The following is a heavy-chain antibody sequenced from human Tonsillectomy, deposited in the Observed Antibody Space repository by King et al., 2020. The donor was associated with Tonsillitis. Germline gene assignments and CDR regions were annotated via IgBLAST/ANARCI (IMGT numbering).Heavy chain of an antibody. D-gene: IGHD3-3*01. V-gene: IGHV4-31*03. CDR3: ARDVYYDSSSDV. Sequence: LQLQESGPGLVKPSQTLSLTCTVSDVSISSSAYYWTWIRQLPGKGLECIGYISYTGSTYYSPSLKSRLTISVDTSKNQFSLRLSPVTAADTAVYYCARDVYYDSSSDVWGRGTLVTVSS. CDR1: DVSISSSAYY. CDR2: ISYTGST. J-gene: IGHJ2*01.